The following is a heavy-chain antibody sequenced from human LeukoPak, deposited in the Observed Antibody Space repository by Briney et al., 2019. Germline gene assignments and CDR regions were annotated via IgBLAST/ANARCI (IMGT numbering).Heavy chain of an antibody. D-gene: IGHD2-2*01. J-gene: IGHJ5*02. V-gene: IGHV6-1*01. CDR1: GDSVSSNSAS. Sequence: SQTLSLTCAISGDSVSSNSASWNWIRQSPSRGLEWLGRTYYRSEWYNDYAVSVKSRITINPDASKNQFSLQLNSVTPEDTAVYYCARRLTQYDCFDPWGQGILVTVSS. CDR2: TYYRSEWYN. CDR3: ARRLTQYDCFDP.